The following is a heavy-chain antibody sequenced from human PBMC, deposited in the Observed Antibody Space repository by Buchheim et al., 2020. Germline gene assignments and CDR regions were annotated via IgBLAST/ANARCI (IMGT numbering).Heavy chain of an antibody. CDR3: ARRISRDFWSGYYWFDP. CDR2: IKQDGSEK. D-gene: IGHD3-3*01. V-gene: IGHV3-7*01. Sequence: VQMVESGGGVVQPGRSLRLSCAASGFTFSSYWMSWVRQAPGKGLEWVANIKQDGSEKYYVDSVKGRFTISRDNAKNSLYLQMNSLRAEDTAVYYCARRISRDFWSGYYWFDPWGQGTL. CDR1: GFTFSSYW. J-gene: IGHJ5*02.